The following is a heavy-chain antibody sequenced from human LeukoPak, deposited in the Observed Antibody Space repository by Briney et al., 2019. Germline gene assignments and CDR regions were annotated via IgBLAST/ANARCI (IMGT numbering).Heavy chain of an antibody. Sequence: ASVKVSCKASGYTFTSYGISWVRQAPGRGLEWMGWISAYNGNTNYAQKLQGRVTMTTDTSTSTAYMELRSLRSDDTAVYYCARDRALWFGEFPSLYYYYYGMDVWGQGTTVTVSS. CDR2: ISAYNGNT. V-gene: IGHV1-18*01. CDR3: ARDRALWFGEFPSLYYYYYGMDV. J-gene: IGHJ6*02. CDR1: GYTFTSYG. D-gene: IGHD3-10*01.